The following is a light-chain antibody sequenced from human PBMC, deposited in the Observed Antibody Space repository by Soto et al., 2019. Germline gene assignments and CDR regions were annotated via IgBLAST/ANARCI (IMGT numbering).Light chain of an antibody. J-gene: IGKJ3*01. V-gene: IGKV4-1*01. CDR2: WAS. Sequence: DIVMTQSPDSLAVSLGERATINCKSSQSVLFSSYNRDYLAWYQQKPGQPPKLLIYWASTRESGVPDRFSGSGSETDFSLTISSLQAEDVAVYYCQQYYSAPFTFGPGTKVDIK. CDR3: QQYYSAPFT. CDR1: QSVLFSSYNRDY.